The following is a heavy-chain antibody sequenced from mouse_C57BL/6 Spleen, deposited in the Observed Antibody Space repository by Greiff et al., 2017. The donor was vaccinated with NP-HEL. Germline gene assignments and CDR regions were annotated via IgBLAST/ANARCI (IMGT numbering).Heavy chain of an antibody. CDR2: IDPSDSET. J-gene: IGHJ4*01. Sequence: QVQLQQPGAELVRPGSSVKLSCKASGYTFTSYWMHWVKQRPIQGLEWIGNIDPSDSETHYNQKFKDKATLTVDKSSSTAYMQLSSLTSEDSAVYYCARSRDGYFHYAMDDWGQGTSVSVSS. D-gene: IGHD2-3*01. CDR3: ARSRDGYFHYAMDD. V-gene: IGHV1-52*01. CDR1: GYTFTSYW.